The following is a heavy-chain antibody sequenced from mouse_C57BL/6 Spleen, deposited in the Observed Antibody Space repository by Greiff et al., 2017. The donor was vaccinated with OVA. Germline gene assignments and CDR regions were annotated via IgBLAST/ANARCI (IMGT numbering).Heavy chain of an antibody. Sequence: QVQLQQPGAELVRPGSSVKLSCKASGYTFTSYWLDWVKQRPGQGLEWIGNIYPSDSETHYNQKFKDKATLTVDKSSSTAYMQLSSLTSEDSAVYYCARGDYYDYDGYFDVWGTGTTVTVSS. CDR2: IYPSDSET. CDR1: GYTFTSYW. V-gene: IGHV1-61*01. J-gene: IGHJ1*03. D-gene: IGHD2-4*01. CDR3: ARGDYYDYDGYFDV.